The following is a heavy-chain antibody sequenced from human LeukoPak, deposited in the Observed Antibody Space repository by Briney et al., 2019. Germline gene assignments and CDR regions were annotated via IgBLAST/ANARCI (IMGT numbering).Heavy chain of an antibody. V-gene: IGHV5-51*01. CDR1: GYRFTSYW. CDR3: ARPLAAPSLDADY. J-gene: IGHJ4*02. D-gene: IGHD6-13*01. Sequence: GESLKISCKGSGYRFTSYWIGWVRQIPGKGLEWMGIIFPTDSDPRYSPSLQGQVTISADKSISTAYLQWSSLKASDTAMYYCARPLAAPSLDADYWGQGTLVTVSS. CDR2: IFPTDSDP.